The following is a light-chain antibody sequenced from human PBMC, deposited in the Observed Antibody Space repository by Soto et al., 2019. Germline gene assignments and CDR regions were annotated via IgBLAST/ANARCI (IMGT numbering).Light chain of an antibody. CDR1: QSVSNIS. CDR2: DGS. CDR3: QQYGSSPFT. V-gene: IGKV3-20*01. J-gene: IGKJ5*01. Sequence: LVLTQSPGTLSLSPGETATLSCRASQSVSNISLGWYQQKPGQAPRLLIFDGSSRATGIPDRFSGSGSGTDFTLTISSLEPEDFAVYYCQQYGSSPFTFGQGTRVEIK.